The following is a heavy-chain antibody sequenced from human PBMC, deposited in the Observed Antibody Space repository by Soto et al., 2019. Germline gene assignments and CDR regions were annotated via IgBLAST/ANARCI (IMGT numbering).Heavy chain of an antibody. V-gene: IGHV1-2*02. Sequence: QVQLVQSGTEVKKPGASVKVSCQASGYIFTAYYIHWVRQAPGQGLEWMGWVNPKSGAANYAQKFKGRVTMTRDTSVTTVYMELSSLTSDDTAVYYCARDLEDMSYYDSSDWGQGTLVTVSS. CDR3: ARDLEDMSYYDSSD. CDR2: VNPKSGAA. D-gene: IGHD3-22*01. CDR1: GYIFTAYY. J-gene: IGHJ4*02.